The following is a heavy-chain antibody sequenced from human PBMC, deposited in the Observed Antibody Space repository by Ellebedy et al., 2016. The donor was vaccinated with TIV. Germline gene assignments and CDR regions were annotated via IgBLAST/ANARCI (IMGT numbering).Heavy chain of an antibody. D-gene: IGHD1-26*01. CDR1: GFTFSSYA. Sequence: GESLKISXAASGFTFSSYAMHWVRQAPGKGLEWVAVISYDGSNKYYADYVKGRFTISRDNSKNTLYLQMNSLRAEDTAVYYCARDGLIVGPEQYYFDYWGQGTLVTVSS. CDR2: ISYDGSNK. CDR3: ARDGLIVGPEQYYFDY. V-gene: IGHV3-30*04. J-gene: IGHJ4*02.